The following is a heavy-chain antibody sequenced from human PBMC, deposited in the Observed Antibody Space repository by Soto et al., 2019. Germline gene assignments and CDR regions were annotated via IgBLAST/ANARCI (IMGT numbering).Heavy chain of an antibody. Sequence: SETLPLTCAVYGGSFSGYYWSWIRQPPGKGLEWIGEINHSGSTNYNPSLKSRVTISVDTSKNQFSLKLSSVTAADTAVYYCARVSSGWAYYYFDYWGQGTLVTVSS. V-gene: IGHV4-34*01. D-gene: IGHD6-19*01. J-gene: IGHJ4*02. CDR2: INHSGST. CDR3: ARVSSGWAYYYFDY. CDR1: GGSFSGYY.